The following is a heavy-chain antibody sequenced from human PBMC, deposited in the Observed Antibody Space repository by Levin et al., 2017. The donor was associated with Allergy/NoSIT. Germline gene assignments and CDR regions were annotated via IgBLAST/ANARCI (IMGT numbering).Heavy chain of an antibody. CDR3: ARPGIGEQWLGPQFDY. Sequence: ASVKVSCKASGYTFTSYYMHWVRQAPGQGLEWMGIINPSGGSTSYAQKFQGRVTMTRDTSTSTVYMELSSLRSEDTAVYYCARPGIGEQWLGPQFDYWGQGTLVTVSS. CDR1: GYTFTSYY. V-gene: IGHV1-46*01. D-gene: IGHD6-19*01. J-gene: IGHJ4*02. CDR2: INPSGGST.